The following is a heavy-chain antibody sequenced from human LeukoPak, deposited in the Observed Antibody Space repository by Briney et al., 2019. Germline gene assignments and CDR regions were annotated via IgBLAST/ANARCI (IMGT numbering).Heavy chain of an antibody. Sequence: SETLSLTCTVSGGSISSGDYYWSWIRQPPGKGLEWIGYIYYSGSTYYNPSLKSRVTISVDTSENQFSLKLSSVTAADTAVYYCARGPRIPRNFDYWGQGTLVTVSS. CDR2: IYYSGST. CDR3: ARGPRIPRNFDY. CDR1: GGSISSGDYY. D-gene: IGHD2-2*02. J-gene: IGHJ4*02. V-gene: IGHV4-30-4*01.